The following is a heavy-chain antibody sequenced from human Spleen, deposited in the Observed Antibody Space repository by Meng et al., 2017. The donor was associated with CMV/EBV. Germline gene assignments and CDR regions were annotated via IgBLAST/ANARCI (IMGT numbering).Heavy chain of an antibody. V-gene: IGHV3-7*01. CDR1: GFNFSTYE. CDR3: ARSQMTTGLDI. CDR2: IKQDGSEK. D-gene: IGHD4-17*01. Sequence: GESLKISCVASGFNFSTYEMNWVRQAPGKGLEWVANIKQDGSEKYYVDSVKGRFTISRDNAKNSLYLQMNSLRAEDTAVYYCARSQMTTGLDIWGQGTMVTVSS. J-gene: IGHJ3*02.